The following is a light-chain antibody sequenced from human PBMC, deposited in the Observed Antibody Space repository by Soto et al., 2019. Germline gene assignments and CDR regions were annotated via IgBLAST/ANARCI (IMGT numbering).Light chain of an antibody. CDR1: NSNIGSNP. Sequence: QSVLTQPPSASGTPRQRVTISCSGSNSNIGSNPVDWYQQFPGTAPKVLIYSNYQRPSGVPDRFSGSKSGTSACLAISGLQSEDEADYYCAAWDDRLSDLLFGGGTKVTVL. V-gene: IGLV1-44*01. J-gene: IGLJ2*01. CDR2: SNY. CDR3: AAWDDRLSDLL.